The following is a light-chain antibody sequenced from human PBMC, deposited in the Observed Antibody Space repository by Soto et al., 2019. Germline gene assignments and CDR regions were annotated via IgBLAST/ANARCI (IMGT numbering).Light chain of an antibody. CDR2: SNN. CDR1: SSNIGSHT. J-gene: IGLJ3*02. V-gene: IGLV1-44*01. CDR3: ATWDDRLIGRV. Sequence: QSVLTQPPSASGTPGQRVTISCSGSSSNIGSHTVNWYQQLPGTAPKLLIYSNNQRPSGVPDRFSGSRSGTSASLAISGLQSEDEAHYYCATWDDRLIGRVFGGGTKVTVL.